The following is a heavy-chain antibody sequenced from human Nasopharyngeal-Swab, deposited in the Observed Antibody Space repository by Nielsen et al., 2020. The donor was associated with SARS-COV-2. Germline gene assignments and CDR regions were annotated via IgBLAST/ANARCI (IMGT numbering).Heavy chain of an antibody. Sequence: WIRQPPGKGLEWIGRIYTSGSTNYNPSLKSRVTISVDTSKNQFSLKLSSVTAADTAVYYCMRGGCSSTSCYEIDYWGQGTLVTVSS. D-gene: IGHD2-2*01. CDR3: MRGGCSSTSCYEIDY. J-gene: IGHJ4*02. V-gene: IGHV4-61*02. CDR2: IYTSGST.